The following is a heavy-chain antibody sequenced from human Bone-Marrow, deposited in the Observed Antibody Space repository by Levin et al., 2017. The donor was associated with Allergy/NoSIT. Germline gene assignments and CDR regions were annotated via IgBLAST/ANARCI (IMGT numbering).Heavy chain of an antibody. CDR1: GGSVSSGDYY. CDR3: ARVRLVTTFGGIITYYFDS. Sequence: SETLSLTCTVSGGSVSSGDYYWTWIRQPPGKGLEWLGYIYYGGTTHYSPSLKSRVNLSTDMSKNQFSLRLSSVTAPDTAIYYCARVRLVTTFGGIITYYFDSWGQGALVTVSS. CDR2: IYYGGTT. D-gene: IGHD3-16*02. V-gene: IGHV4-61*08. J-gene: IGHJ4*02.